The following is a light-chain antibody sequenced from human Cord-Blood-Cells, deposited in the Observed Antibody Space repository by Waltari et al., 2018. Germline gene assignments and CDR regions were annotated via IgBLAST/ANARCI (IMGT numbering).Light chain of an antibody. J-gene: IGLJ3*02. CDR2: EDN. CDR1: SGNIASNY. CDR3: QSYDSSNHWV. V-gene: IGLV6-57*01. Sequence: NFMLTQPHSVSESPGKTVTISCTRSSGNIASNYVQWYQQRPGSSPTTVIYEDNQRPSWVPDRFSGSIDSSSNSASLTISGLKTEDEADYYCQSYDSSNHWVFGGGTKLTVL.